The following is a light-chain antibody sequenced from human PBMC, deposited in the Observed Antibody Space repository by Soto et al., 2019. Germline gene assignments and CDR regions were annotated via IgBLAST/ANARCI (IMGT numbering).Light chain of an antibody. CDR3: SSYTSISTVV. V-gene: IGLV2-14*01. Sequence: QSALTQPASVSGSPGQSITISCTGTSNDVGGFNYVSWYQQYPGKAPKLMIYEVRNRPSGVPNRFSGSKSGNTASLTISGLHAEDEADYYCSSYTSISTVVFGGGTKVTVL. J-gene: IGLJ3*02. CDR2: EVR. CDR1: SNDVGGFNY.